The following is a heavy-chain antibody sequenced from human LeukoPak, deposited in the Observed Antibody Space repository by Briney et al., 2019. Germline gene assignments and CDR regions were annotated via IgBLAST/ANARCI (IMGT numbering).Heavy chain of an antibody. CDR3: ARGYYFDSGSFFED. Sequence: PSETLSLTCTVSGDSITSGAYFWNWIRQQPGKGLEWIGYIYYTRSTNYNPSLESRVTILLDTSKNEFSQRLSSVTAADTAVYYCARGYYFDSGSFFEDWGQGTLVTVFS. V-gene: IGHV4-31*03. D-gene: IGHD3-10*01. J-gene: IGHJ4*02. CDR2: IYYTRST. CDR1: GDSITSGAYF.